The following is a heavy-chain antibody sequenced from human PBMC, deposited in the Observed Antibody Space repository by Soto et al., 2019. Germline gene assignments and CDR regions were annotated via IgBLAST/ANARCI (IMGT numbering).Heavy chain of an antibody. CDR2: IWFDGSNK. Sequence: QVQLVESGGGVVQPGRSLRLSCVASGFTFNSYGMHWVRQAPGKGLEWVALIWFDGSNKYYVDSVKGRFTISRDNSKNTLYLHMNSLRADDTAVYYCARAWSGYYSNWYFDLWGRDTLVTVSS. D-gene: IGHD3-3*01. V-gene: IGHV3-33*01. CDR1: GFTFNSYG. J-gene: IGHJ2*01. CDR3: ARAWSGYYSNWYFDL.